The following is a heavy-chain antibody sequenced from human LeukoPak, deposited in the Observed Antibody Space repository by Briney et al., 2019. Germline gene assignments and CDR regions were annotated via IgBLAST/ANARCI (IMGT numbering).Heavy chain of an antibody. CDR3: ARGPGAEDY. V-gene: IGHV3-53*01. CDR2: IYSGGST. D-gene: IGHD3-10*01. Sequence: GGSLRLSCAASGFIVSSNYMSWVRQAPGKGLEWVSVIYSGGSTYYADSVKGRFTISRDNAKNSLYLQMNSLRAEDTAVYYCARGPGAEDYWGQGTLVTVSS. J-gene: IGHJ4*02. CDR1: GFIVSSNY.